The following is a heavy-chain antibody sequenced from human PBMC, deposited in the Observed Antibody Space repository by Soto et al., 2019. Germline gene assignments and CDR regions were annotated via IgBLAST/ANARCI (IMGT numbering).Heavy chain of an antibody. Sequence: QVQLVQSGAEVKKPGSSVKVSCKASGGTFSSYAISWVRQAPGQGLEWMGGIIPIFGTANYAQKFQGRVTITAEESTSPAYMELSSLRSEDTAVYYCARSGPPAGYRGVWFDPWGQGTLVTVSS. D-gene: IGHD1-1*01. CDR1: GGTFSSYA. J-gene: IGHJ5*02. CDR3: ARSGPPAGYRGVWFDP. CDR2: IIPIFGTA. V-gene: IGHV1-69*01.